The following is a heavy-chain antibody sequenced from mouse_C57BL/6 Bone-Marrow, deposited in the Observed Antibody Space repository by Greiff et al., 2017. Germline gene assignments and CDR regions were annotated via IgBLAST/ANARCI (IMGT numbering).Heavy chain of an antibody. V-gene: IGHV1-64*01. J-gene: IGHJ1*03. Sequence: VKLQQPGAELVKPGASVKLSCKASGYTFTSYWMHWVKQRPGQGLEWIGMIHPNSGSTNYNEKFKSKATLTVDKSSSTAYMQPSSLTSEDSAVYYCARRDYYYGTPNEWGTGTTVTVSS. CDR2: IHPNSGST. CDR1: GYTFTSYW. D-gene: IGHD1-1*01. CDR3: ARRDYYYGTPNE.